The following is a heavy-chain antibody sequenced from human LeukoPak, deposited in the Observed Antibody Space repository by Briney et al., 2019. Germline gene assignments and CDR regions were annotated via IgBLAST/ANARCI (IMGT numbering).Heavy chain of an antibody. D-gene: IGHD2-15*01. CDR2: INPNSGGT. V-gene: IGHV1-2*02. CDR3: AILGYCSGGSCYPFDY. CDR1: GYTFTGYY. J-gene: IGHJ4*02. Sequence: ASVKVSCKASGYTFTGYYMHWVRQAPGQGLEWMGWINPNSGGTNYAQKFQGRVTMTRDTSISTAYMELSRLRSDDTAVYYCAILGYCSGGSCYPFDYWGQGTLVTVSS.